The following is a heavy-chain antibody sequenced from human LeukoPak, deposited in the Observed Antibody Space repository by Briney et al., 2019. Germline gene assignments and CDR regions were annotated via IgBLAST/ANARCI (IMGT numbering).Heavy chain of an antibody. CDR2: ISGNGGGT. CDR1: GLTFSSYG. CDR3: ARHEVRGATTTFDY. D-gene: IGHD1-26*01. J-gene: IGHJ4*02. V-gene: IGHV3-23*01. Sequence: GVSLRLSCAASGLTFSSYGMSWVRQAPGKGLEWVSGISGNGGGTEYADSVKGRFTISRDNSKNTLYLQMSGLRADDTAVYYCARHEVRGATTTFDYWGQGTLVTVSS.